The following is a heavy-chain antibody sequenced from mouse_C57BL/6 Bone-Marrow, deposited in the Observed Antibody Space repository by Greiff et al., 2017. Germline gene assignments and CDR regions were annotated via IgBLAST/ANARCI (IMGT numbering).Heavy chain of an antibody. CDR1: GYTFTSYW. Sequence: VQLQQPGAELVRPGTSVKLSCKASGYTFTSYWMHWVKQRPGQGLEWIGVIDPSDSYTNCNQKFKGKATLTVDTSSSTAYMQLSSLTSEDSAVYYCARGYAYWGQGTTLTVSS. CDR3: ARGYAY. CDR2: IDPSDSYT. J-gene: IGHJ2*01. D-gene: IGHD1-2*01. V-gene: IGHV1-59*01.